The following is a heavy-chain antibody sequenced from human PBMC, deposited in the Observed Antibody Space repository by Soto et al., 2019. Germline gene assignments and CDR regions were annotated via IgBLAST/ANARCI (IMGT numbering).Heavy chain of an antibody. J-gene: IGHJ4*02. CDR2: IYYSGST. V-gene: IGHV4-59*08. CDR3: ARHVGYYDSSGPFDY. D-gene: IGHD3-22*01. Sequence: SETLSLTCTVSGGSISSDYWSWIRQPPGKGLEWIGYIYYSGSTNYNPSLKSRVTISVDTSKNQFSLKLSSVTAADTAVYYCARHVGYYDSSGPFDYWGQGTLVTVSS. CDR1: GGSISSDY.